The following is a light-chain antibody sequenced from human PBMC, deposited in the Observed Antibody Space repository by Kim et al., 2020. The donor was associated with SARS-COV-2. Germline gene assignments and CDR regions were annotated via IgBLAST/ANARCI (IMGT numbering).Light chain of an antibody. CDR1: SSDIGGYNS. V-gene: IGLV2-11*01. CDR3: CSYAGTYTLV. Sequence: QSALTQPRSVSGSPGQSVTIPCTGTSSDIGGYNSVSWFQQHPGNAPKLMIYDVRQRPSGVPDRFSGSKSDNTASLTISGLQAEDEADYYCCSYAGTYTLVFGGGTKVTVL. CDR2: DVR. J-gene: IGLJ3*02.